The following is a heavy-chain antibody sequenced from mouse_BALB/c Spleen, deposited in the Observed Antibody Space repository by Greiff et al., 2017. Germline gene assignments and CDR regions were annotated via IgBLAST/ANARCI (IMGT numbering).Heavy chain of an antibody. J-gene: IGHJ2*01. V-gene: IGHV1S29*02. D-gene: IGHD3-3*01. CDR2: IYPYNGGT. Sequence: EVQGVESGPELVKPGASVKISCKASGYTFTDYNMHWVKQSHGKSLEWIGYIYPYNGGTGYNQKFKSKATLTVDNSSSTAYMELRSLTSEDSAVYYCARGWGYFDYWGQGTTLTVSS. CDR1: GYTFTDYN. CDR3: ARGWGYFDY.